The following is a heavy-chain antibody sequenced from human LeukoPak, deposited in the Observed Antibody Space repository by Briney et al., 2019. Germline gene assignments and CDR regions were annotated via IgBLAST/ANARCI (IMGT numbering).Heavy chain of an antibody. CDR3: ARSTYTSSSPWYDY. D-gene: IGHD6-6*01. Sequence: ASVKVSCKGSGYKFISYAMNWVRQAPGQGPEWMGWINTDTGNPTYARGFTGQYVFSVDTSVTTAYLQINSLRTEDTAVYYCARSTYTSSSPWYDYWGQGALVTVSS. V-gene: IGHV7-4-1*02. J-gene: IGHJ4*02. CDR1: GYKFISYA. CDR2: INTDTGNP.